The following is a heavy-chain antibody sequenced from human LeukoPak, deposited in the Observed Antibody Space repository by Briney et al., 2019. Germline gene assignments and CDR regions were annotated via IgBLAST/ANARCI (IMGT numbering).Heavy chain of an antibody. J-gene: IGHJ5*02. D-gene: IGHD3-3*01. CDR2: INAGNGNT. V-gene: IGHV1-3*01. CDR1: GYTFTSYA. CDR3: ARGAYYDFWSGYYTSFNNWFDP. Sequence: GASVKVSCKASGYTFTSYAMHWVRQAPGQRLEWMGWINAGNGNTKYSQKFQGRVTITRDTSASTAYMELSSLRSEDTAVYYCARGAYYDFWSGYYTSFNNWFDPWGQGTLVTVSS.